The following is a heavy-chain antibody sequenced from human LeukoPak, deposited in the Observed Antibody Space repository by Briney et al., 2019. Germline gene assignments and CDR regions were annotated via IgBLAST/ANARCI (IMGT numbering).Heavy chain of an antibody. D-gene: IGHD3-3*01. CDR3: AKGVGFSSERTLMTFDY. CDR2: ISGSGGTT. Sequence: GGSLRLSCAASGFTFSSYAMSWVRQAPGKGLEWVSGISGSGGTTYFTVSVKGRFTISRDNSKNTLYLQMYSLRADDTAVYYCAKGVGFSSERTLMTFDYWGQGTLVTVSS. J-gene: IGHJ4*02. V-gene: IGHV3-23*01. CDR1: GFTFSSYA.